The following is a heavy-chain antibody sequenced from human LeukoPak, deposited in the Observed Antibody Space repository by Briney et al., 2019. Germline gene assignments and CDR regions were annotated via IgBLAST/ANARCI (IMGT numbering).Heavy chain of an antibody. CDR2: INPNRGAT. D-gene: IGHD1-26*01. CDR3: ARDLGGASGSYAAGCFDR. Sequence: ASVKVSCKASGYTVTGYYMHWVRQAPGQGLEWMGVINPNRGATNYAQKLQGRVTMTRDTTISTAYMELSRLRSDDAAEYYSARDLGGASGSYAAGCFDRWGQGTLVTVSS. CDR1: GYTVTGYY. J-gene: IGHJ5*02. V-gene: IGHV1-2*02.